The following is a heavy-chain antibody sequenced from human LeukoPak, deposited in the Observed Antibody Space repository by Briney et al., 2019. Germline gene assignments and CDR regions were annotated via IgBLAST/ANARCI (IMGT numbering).Heavy chain of an antibody. CDR1: GFTFSSYA. D-gene: IGHD2-15*01. CDR3: AKLGIVVVVAATTWFDP. V-gene: IGHV3-23*01. CDR2: ISGSGGST. Sequence: GGSLRLSCAASGFTFSSYAMSWVRQAPGKGLEWVSAISGSGGSTYYADSVKGRFTISRDNSKNTLYLQMNSLRAEDAAVYYCAKLGIVVVVAATTWFDPWGQGTLVTVSS. J-gene: IGHJ5*02.